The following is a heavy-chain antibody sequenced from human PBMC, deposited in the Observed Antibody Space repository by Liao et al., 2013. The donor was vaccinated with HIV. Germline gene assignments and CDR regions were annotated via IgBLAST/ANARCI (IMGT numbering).Heavy chain of an antibody. Sequence: QVQPQQWGAGLLKPSETLSLTCAVYGGSFSGYYWSWIRQPPGKGLEWIGEINHSGSTNYNPSLKSRVTISVDTSKNQFSLKLSSVTAADTAVYYCAKLPTGFPNWFGPWGQGTLVTVSP. D-gene: IGHD1-1*01. J-gene: IGHJ5*02. V-gene: IGHV4-34*01. CDR1: GGSFSGYY. CDR3: AKLPTGFPNWFGP. CDR2: INHSGST.